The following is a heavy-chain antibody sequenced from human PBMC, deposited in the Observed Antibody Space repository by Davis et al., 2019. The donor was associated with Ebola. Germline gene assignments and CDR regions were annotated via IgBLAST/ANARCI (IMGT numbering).Heavy chain of an antibody. CDR3: AKDLWGSSYYYYGMDV. Sequence: PGGSLRLSCAASGFTFDDYAMHWVRQAPGKGLEWVSGISWNSGSIDYADPVKGRFTISRDNAKNSLYLQMNSLRAEDTALYYCAKDLWGSSYYYYGMDVWGQGTTVTVSS. D-gene: IGHD3-16*01. V-gene: IGHV3-9*01. CDR1: GFTFDDYA. J-gene: IGHJ6*02. CDR2: ISWNSGSI.